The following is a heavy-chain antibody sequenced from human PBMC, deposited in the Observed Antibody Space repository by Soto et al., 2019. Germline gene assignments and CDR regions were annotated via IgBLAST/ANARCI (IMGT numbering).Heavy chain of an antibody. CDR1: GGSITSANW. V-gene: IGHV4-4*02. CDR3: ARVLRGWFDP. Sequence: SETLSLTCAVSGGSITSANWWTWVRQPPGGGLEWIGEISHSGITNYKASLKSLVTMSVDKTKNDVSLKLTSVTAADTAVYYCARVLRGWFDPWGQGTPVTVSS. J-gene: IGHJ5*02. CDR2: ISHSGIT.